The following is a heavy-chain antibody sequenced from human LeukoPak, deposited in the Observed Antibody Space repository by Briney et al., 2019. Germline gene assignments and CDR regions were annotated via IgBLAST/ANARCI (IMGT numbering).Heavy chain of an antibody. CDR3: ARLWGYCSSTSCYK. CDR2: IKQDGSEK. V-gene: IGHV3-7*03. D-gene: IGHD2-2*02. Sequence: PGGSLRLSCAASGFTLSSYWMSWVRQAPGKGLEWVANIKQDGSEKYYVASVKGRFTISRDNAKNSLYLQMNSLRAEDTAVYYCARLWGYCSSTSCYKWGQGTLVTVSS. CDR1: GFTLSSYW. J-gene: IGHJ4*02.